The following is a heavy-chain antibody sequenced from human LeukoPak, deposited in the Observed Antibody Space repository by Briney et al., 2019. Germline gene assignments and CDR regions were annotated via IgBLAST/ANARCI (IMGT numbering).Heavy chain of an antibody. CDR1: GFTFSSYA. Sequence: GRSLRLSCAASGFTFSSYAMNWVRQAPGKGLEWVAIISYDGTHTDYADSVKGRFHLFRENSRNTLYLQMNSLRAEDTAVYYCARDPLYTNSPPSYFDYWGQGTLVTVSS. J-gene: IGHJ4*02. CDR2: ISYDGTHT. V-gene: IGHV3-30-3*01. CDR3: ARDPLYTNSPPSYFDY. D-gene: IGHD2-2*02.